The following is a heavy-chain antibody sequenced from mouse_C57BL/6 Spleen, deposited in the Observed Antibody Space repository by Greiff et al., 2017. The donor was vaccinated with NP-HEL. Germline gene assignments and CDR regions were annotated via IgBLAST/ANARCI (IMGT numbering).Heavy chain of an antibody. V-gene: IGHV1-50*01. J-gene: IGHJ4*01. CDR2: IDPSDSYT. Sequence: QVQLKQPGAELVKPGASVKLSCKASGYTFTSYWMQWVKQRPGQGLEWIGEIDPSDSYTNYNQKFKGKATLTVDTSSSTAYMQLSSLTSEDSAVYYCARRGIYDGYYCAMDYWGQGTSVTVSS. CDR1: GYTFTSYW. D-gene: IGHD2-3*01. CDR3: ARRGIYDGYYCAMDY.